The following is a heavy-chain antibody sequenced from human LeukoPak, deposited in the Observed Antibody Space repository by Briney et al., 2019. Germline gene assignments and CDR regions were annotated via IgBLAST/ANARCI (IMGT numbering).Heavy chain of an antibody. CDR2: FDPEDGET. Sequence: ASVKVSCKVSGYTLTELSMHWVRQAPGKGLEWMGGFDPEDGETIYAQKFQGRVTITEDTSTDTAYMELSSLRSEDTAVYYCATHYIGGFDYWGQGTLVTVSS. CDR3: ATHYIGGFDY. J-gene: IGHJ4*02. D-gene: IGHD3-16*01. V-gene: IGHV1-24*01. CDR1: GYTLTELS.